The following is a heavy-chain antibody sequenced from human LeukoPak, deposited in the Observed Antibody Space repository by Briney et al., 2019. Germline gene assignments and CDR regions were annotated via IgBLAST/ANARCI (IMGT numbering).Heavy chain of an antibody. V-gene: IGHV4-4*09. D-gene: IGHD1-14*01. CDR3: AARPAETTWVRVFDY. CDR2: IYTSGST. Sequence: SDTLSLTCSVSAVSMHNHYWSWIRQPPGKALEWIGYIYTSGSTNYNPPLKSPGSKAVDTSQNEFSLEPRSVHAADTGLYFRAARPAETTWVRVFDYWSRGTLVTVSS. CDR1: AVSMHNHY. J-gene: IGHJ4*02.